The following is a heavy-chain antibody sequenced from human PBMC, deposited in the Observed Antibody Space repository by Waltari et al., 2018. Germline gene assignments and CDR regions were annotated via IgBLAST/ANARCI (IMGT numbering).Heavy chain of an antibody. Sequence: QVQLQESGPGLVKPSETLSLTCTVSGGSISSHYWSWIRQPPGKGLEWIGYIYYSGSTNYNPSLKSRVTISVDTSKNQFSLKLSSVTAADTAVYYCARISLVRGMDVWDQGTTVTVSS. CDR3: ARISLVRGMDV. CDR1: GGSISSHY. CDR2: IYYSGST. V-gene: IGHV4-59*11. D-gene: IGHD3-16*01. J-gene: IGHJ6*02.